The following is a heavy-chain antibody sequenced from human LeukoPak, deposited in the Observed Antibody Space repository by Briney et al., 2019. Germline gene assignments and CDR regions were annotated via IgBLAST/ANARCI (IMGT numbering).Heavy chain of an antibody. V-gene: IGHV4-30-4*01. D-gene: IGHD1-7*01. CDR1: GGSISSGDYY. J-gene: IGHJ5*02. Sequence: NPSQTLSLTCTVSGGSISSGDYYWSWIRQPPGKGLEWIGYIYYSGSTYYNPSLKSRVTISVDTSKNQFSLKLSSVTAADTAVYYCARVWGITGTTLWFDPWGQGTLVTVSS. CDR2: IYYSGST. CDR3: ARVWGITGTTLWFDP.